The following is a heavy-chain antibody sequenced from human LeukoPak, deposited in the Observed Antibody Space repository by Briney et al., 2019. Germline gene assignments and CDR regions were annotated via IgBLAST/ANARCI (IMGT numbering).Heavy chain of an antibody. CDR3: ASGAWFGEFHPLDY. J-gene: IGHJ4*02. V-gene: IGHV1-2*02. D-gene: IGHD3-10*01. Sequence: ASVKASCTASGYTFTGYYMNWVRQAPGQGLEWMGWINPNSGGTNYAQKFQGRVTMTRDTSISTAYMELSRLRSDDTAVYYCASGAWFGEFHPLDYWGQGTLVTVSS. CDR1: GYTFTGYY. CDR2: INPNSGGT.